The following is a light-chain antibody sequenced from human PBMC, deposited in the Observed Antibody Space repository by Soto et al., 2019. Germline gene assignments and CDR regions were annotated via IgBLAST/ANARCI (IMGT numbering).Light chain of an antibody. V-gene: IGKV3-15*01. J-gene: IGKJ1*01. CDR2: GAS. CDR1: QSVSSN. CDR3: QQYNNWPRT. Sequence: VMTHSPATLSVSPGERATLSCRASQSVSSNLAWYQQKPGQAPRLLIYGASTRATGIPARFSGSGSGTEFTLTISSLQSEDFAVYYCQQYNNWPRTFGQGTKVDIK.